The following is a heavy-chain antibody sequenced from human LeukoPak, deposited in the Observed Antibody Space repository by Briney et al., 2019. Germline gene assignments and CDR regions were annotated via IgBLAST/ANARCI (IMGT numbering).Heavy chain of an antibody. D-gene: IGHD5-18*01. CDR1: GFTVSNNY. V-gene: IGHV3-66*02. CDR2: IYSGGST. CDR3: TKDRSYGRSYFDY. J-gene: IGHJ4*02. Sequence: GGSLRLSCAASGFTVSNNYMSWVRQAPGKGLEWVSVIYSGGSTYYADSVKGRFTISRDNSKNTLYLQMNSLRIEDTAAYHCTKDRSYGRSYFDYWGQGTLVTVAS.